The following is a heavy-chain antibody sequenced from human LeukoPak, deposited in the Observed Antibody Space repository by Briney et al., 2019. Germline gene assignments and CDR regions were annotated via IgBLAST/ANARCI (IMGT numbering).Heavy chain of an antibody. CDR2: IRYDGSNK. CDR3: AKTQQLTLDY. CDR1: GFTFSSYG. J-gene: IGHJ4*02. D-gene: IGHD6-13*01. V-gene: IGHV3-30*02. Sequence: PGGSLRLSCAASGFTFSSYGMHWVRQAPGKGLEWVAFIRYDGSNKYYADSVKGRFTISRDNSKNTLYLQTNSLRAEDTAVYYCAKTQQLTLDYWGQGTLVTVSS.